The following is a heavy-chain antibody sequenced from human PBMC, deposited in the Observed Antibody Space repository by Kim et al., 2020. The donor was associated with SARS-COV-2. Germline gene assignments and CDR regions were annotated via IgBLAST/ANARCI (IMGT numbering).Heavy chain of an antibody. V-gene: IGHV4-34*01. CDR3: ARDHYYGSGSYQFRGTNWFDP. CDR2: INHSGST. J-gene: IGHJ5*02. D-gene: IGHD3-10*01. Sequence: SETLSLTCAVYGGSFSGYYWSWIRQPPGKGLEWIGEINHSGSTNYNSSLKSRVTISVDTSKNQFSLQLSSVTAADTAVYFCARDHYYGSGSYQFRGTNWFDPWGQGTLVTVSS. CDR1: GGSFSGYY.